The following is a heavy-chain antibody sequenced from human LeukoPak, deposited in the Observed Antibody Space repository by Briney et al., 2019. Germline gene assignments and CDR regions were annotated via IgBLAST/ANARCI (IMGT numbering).Heavy chain of an antibody. Sequence: GGPLRLSCAASGFPFSSYAMSWVRQAPGKGLEWVSDICCSGGSTYYADSVKGRFTISRDNSKNTLFLQMNSLRGEDTAIYYCAKWMVRRDFWSGAFDIWGQGTMVTV. J-gene: IGHJ3*02. V-gene: IGHV3-23*01. CDR1: GFPFSSYA. CDR3: AKWMVRRDFWSGAFDI. CDR2: ICCSGGST. D-gene: IGHD3-3*01.